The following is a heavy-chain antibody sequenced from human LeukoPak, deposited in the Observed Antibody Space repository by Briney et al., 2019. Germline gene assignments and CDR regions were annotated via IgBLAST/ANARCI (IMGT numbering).Heavy chain of an antibody. CDR1: GGPISSYY. J-gene: IGHJ5*02. CDR2: IYYSGST. CDR3: ARGLSSSWTNWFDP. V-gene: IGHV4-59*08. Sequence: SETLSLTCTVSGGPISSYYWSWIRQPPGKGLEWIGYIYYSGSTNYNPSHKSRVTTSVDTSKNQFSLKLSSVTAADTAVYYCARGLSSSWTNWFDPWGQGTLVTVSS. D-gene: IGHD6-13*01.